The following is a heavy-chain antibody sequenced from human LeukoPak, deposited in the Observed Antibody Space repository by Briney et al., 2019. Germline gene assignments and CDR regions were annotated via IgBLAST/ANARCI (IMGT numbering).Heavy chain of an antibody. V-gene: IGHV5-51*01. CDR2: IYPGDSDT. J-gene: IGHJ4*02. D-gene: IGHD3-10*01. CDR1: GYSFTSYW. CDR3: ARIAYYGSGSYYNALGFDY. Sequence: GESLKISCKGSGYSFTSYWIGWVRQMPGKGLEWMGIIYPGDSDTRYSPSFQGQVTISADKSISTAYLQWSSLKASDTATYYCARIAYYGSGSYYNALGFDYWGQGTLVTVSS.